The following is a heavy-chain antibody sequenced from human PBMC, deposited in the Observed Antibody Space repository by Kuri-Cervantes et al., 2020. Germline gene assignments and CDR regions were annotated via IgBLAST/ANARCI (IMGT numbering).Heavy chain of an antibody. V-gene: IGHV2-5*08. CDR1: GFSLSTSGMC. CDR3: ARIFGITMIADAFDI. J-gene: IGHJ3*02. CDR2: TDWDDDK. D-gene: IGHD3-22*01. Sequence: SGPTLVKPTQTLTLTCTFSGFSLSTSGMCVSWIRQPPGKALEWLARTDWDDDKRYSPSLKSRLTITKDTSKNQVVLTMTNMDPVDTATYYCARIFGITMIADAFDIWGQGTMVTVSS.